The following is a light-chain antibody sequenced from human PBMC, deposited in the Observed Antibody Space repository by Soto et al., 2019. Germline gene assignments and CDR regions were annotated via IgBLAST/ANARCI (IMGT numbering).Light chain of an antibody. J-gene: IGKJ1*01. CDR1: QSISSY. V-gene: IGKV1-39*01. Sequence: DIQMTQSPSSLSASVVDRVTITCRASQSISSYLNWYQQKPGKAPKVLIYAASSLQSGVQTRFSGRGSGTDFTLSISSLQPEYFASYFCQQSYSTPPTFGQGTKVEIK. CDR3: QQSYSTPPT. CDR2: AAS.